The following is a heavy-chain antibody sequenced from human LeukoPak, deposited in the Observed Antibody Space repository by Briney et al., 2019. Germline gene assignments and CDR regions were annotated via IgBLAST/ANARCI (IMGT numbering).Heavy chain of an antibody. Sequence: GGSLRLSCAASGFTFSSYSMNWVRQAPGKGLEWVSYISSSSSTIYYADSVKGRFTISRDNAKNSLYLQMNSLSAEDTAVYYCAREDIVVVVAATHGMDVWGQGTTVTVSS. CDR1: GFTFSSYS. CDR3: AREDIVVVVAATHGMDV. V-gene: IGHV3-48*04. D-gene: IGHD2-15*01. J-gene: IGHJ6*02. CDR2: ISSSSSTI.